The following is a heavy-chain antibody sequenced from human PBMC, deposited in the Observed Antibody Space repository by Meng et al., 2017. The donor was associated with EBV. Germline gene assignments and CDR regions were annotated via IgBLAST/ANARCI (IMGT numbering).Heavy chain of an antibody. D-gene: IGHD3-10*01. J-gene: IGHJ4*02. Sequence: QVEPEEAGQGLVKPSETLAVPCTVSGVSITRGSYHWSWIRQSPGKGLEWIGYIYDTGTTIYNPSLKSRVSIFLETSKNLFSLKLNSVTTADTAVYYCAKSRSSTPGVVDYWGQGTLVTVSS. CDR2: IYDTGTT. CDR3: AKSRSSTPGVVDY. CDR1: GVSITRGSYH. V-gene: IGHV4-61*01.